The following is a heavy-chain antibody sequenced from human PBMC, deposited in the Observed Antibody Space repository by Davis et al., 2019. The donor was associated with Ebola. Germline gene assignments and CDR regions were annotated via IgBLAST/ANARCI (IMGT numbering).Heavy chain of an antibody. CDR3: ARVVFVAGATPTWYFDL. CDR1: GGSISSYY. J-gene: IGHJ2*01. Sequence: SETLSLTCTASGGSISSYYWSWIRQPPGKGLEWIGYIYYSGSTNYNPSLKSRVTISVDTSKNQFSLRLSSVTAADTAVYYCARVVFVAGATPTWYFDLWGRGTLVTVSS. V-gene: IGHV4-59*12. D-gene: IGHD2-15*01. CDR2: IYYSGST.